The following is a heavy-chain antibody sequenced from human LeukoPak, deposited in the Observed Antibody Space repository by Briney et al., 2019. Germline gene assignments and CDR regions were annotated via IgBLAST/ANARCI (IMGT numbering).Heavy chain of an antibody. CDR2: ISYDGSNK. V-gene: IGHV3-30*04. CDR3: ARDRFVSSIAARPGSFDY. Sequence: GRSLRLSCAASGFTFSSYAMHWVRQAPGKGLEWVAVISYDGSNKYYADSVKGRFTISRNNSKNTLYLQMNSLRAEDTAVYYCARDRFVSSIAARPGSFDYWGQGTLVTVSS. J-gene: IGHJ4*02. D-gene: IGHD6-6*01. CDR1: GFTFSSYA.